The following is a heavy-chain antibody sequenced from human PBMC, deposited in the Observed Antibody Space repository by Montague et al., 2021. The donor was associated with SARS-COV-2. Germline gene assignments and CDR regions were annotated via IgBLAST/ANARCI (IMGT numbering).Heavy chain of an antibody. CDR1: GGSISSYY. Sequence: SETLSLTCTVSGGSISSYYWSWIRQPPGKGLEWIGHIYYSGSTNXXPSLKSRVTISVDTSKNQFSLKLSSVTAADTAVYYCARGPDHYDFWSGYYYYYMDVWGKGATVTVSS. D-gene: IGHD3-3*01. V-gene: IGHV4-59*01. J-gene: IGHJ6*03. CDR3: ARGPDHYDFWSGYYYYYMDV. CDR2: IYYSGST.